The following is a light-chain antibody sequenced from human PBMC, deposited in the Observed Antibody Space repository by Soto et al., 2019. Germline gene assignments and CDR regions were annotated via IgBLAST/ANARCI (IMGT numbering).Light chain of an antibody. CDR2: DAS. J-gene: IGKJ1*01. Sequence: GDRVTITCRASQSITSWLAWYQQKPGKAPKLLMYDASSLHSGVPSRFSGSGSGTEFTLTISSLQPDDFATYYCQQYNGYPWTFGQGTKVEIK. CDR3: QQYNGYPWT. V-gene: IGKV1-5*01. CDR1: QSITSW.